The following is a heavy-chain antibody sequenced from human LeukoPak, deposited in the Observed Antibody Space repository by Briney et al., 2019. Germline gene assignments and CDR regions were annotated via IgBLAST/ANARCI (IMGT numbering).Heavy chain of an antibody. Sequence: SETLSLTCTVSGGSISSSSYYWGWIRQPPGKGLEWIGSIYYSGSTYYNPSLKSRVTISVDTSKNQFSLKLSSMTAADTAVYYCAGLRVAAYAQDVWGKGTTVTVSS. J-gene: IGHJ6*04. CDR1: GGSISSSSYY. CDR2: IYYSGST. V-gene: IGHV4-39*01. D-gene: IGHD6-6*01. CDR3: AGLRVAAYAQDV.